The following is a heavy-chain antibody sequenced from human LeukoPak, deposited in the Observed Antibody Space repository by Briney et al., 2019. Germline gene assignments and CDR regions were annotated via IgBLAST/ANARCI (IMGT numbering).Heavy chain of an antibody. CDR3: ARSLCSGGSCYPPDYYYYYYGMDV. J-gene: IGHJ6*02. CDR1: GYSFTSYW. V-gene: IGHV5-51*01. CDR2: IYPGDSDT. D-gene: IGHD2-15*01. Sequence: GESLKISCKGSGYSFTSYWIGWVRQMPGEGLEWMGIIYPGDSDTRYSPSFQGQVTISADKSISTAYLQWSSLKASDTAMYYCARSLCSGGSCYPPDYYYYYYGMDVWGQGTTVTVSS.